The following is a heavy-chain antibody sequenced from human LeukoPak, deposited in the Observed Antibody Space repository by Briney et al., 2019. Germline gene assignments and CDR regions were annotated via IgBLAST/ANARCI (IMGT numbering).Heavy chain of an antibody. Sequence: SETLSLTCSVSGDSITGYSWSWTRQTPGKGLEWIGYIYYNGDTHYNPSLNSRLSMSVDTPKKQFSLNLRSVIAADTAVYYCVRGPYGSSISNWFDPWGQGLLVTVSS. CDR2: IYYNGDT. V-gene: IGHV4-59*01. D-gene: IGHD3-10*01. CDR1: GDSITGYS. CDR3: VRGPYGSSISNWFDP. J-gene: IGHJ5*02.